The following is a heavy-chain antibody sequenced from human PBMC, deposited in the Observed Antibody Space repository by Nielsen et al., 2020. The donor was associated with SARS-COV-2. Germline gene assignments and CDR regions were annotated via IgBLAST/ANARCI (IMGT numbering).Heavy chain of an antibody. CDR2: IWYDGSNK. J-gene: IGHJ4*02. D-gene: IGHD1-26*01. V-gene: IGHV3-33*06. CDR3: AKGGGSYFGY. Sequence: WIRQPPGKGLEWVAVIWYDGSNKYYADSVKGRFTISRDNSKNTLYLQMNSLRAEDTAVYYCAKGGGSYFGYWGQGTRVTVSS.